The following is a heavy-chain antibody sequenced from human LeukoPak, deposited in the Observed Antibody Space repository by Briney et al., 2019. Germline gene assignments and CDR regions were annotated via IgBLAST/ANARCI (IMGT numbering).Heavy chain of an antibody. D-gene: IGHD3-22*01. Sequence: SQTLSLTCTVSGDTISSGYYWGWLRQPPGKGLEWIGSIYDGGSTYYNPSLKSRVTTSVDTSKNQFSLKLSSVTAADTAVYYCARGYESTAVDWGQGTLVTVSS. CDR1: GDTISSGYY. V-gene: IGHV4-38-2*02. J-gene: IGHJ4*02. CDR3: ARGYESTAVD. CDR2: IYDGGST.